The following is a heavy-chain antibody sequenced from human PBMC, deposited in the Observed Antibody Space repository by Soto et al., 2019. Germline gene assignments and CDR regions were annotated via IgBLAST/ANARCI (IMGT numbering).Heavy chain of an antibody. J-gene: IGHJ4*02. V-gene: IGHV3-48*02. CDR2: ISSSSTI. D-gene: IGHD4-17*01. CDR1: GFTFSSYS. CDR3: ARSGGTTVTTDFDY. Sequence: EVQLVESGGGLVQPGGSLRLSCAASGFTFSSYSMNWVRQAPGKGLEWVSYISSSSTIYYADSVKGRFTISRDNAKNSLYLQMNSLRDEDTAVYYCARSGGTTVTTDFDYWGQGTLVTVSS.